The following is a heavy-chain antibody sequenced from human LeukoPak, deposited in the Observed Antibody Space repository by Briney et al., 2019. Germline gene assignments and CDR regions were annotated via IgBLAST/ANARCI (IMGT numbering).Heavy chain of an antibody. D-gene: IGHD4-17*01. CDR1: GGSISSFY. CDR3: VTSPSTVTTEYFQQ. J-gene: IGHJ1*01. V-gene: IGHV4-59*08. CDR2: MYFSCSP. Sequence: SETLSLTCTVSGGSISSFYWSWSRRAPGPGLGWNGYMYFSCSPKSNPSLKRRITVSLDTYTNQFSLTLSSVTAAAPATYYCVTSPSTVTTEYFQQGGQGTRLTLST.